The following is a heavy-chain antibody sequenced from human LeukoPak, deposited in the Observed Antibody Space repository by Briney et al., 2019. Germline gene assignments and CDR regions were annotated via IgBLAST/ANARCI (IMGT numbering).Heavy chain of an antibody. CDR2: IKSISDGETR. CDR1: GLTLNYDW. D-gene: IGHD2-2*01. CDR3: ARDRYCASSTCPGAFDL. Sequence: GGSLRLSCAASGLTLNYDWMTWVRQAPGKGPEWVGRIKSISDGETRDYAAPVKGRFTMSRDDSRNTVYLQMSSLKTEDTAVYYCARDRYCASSTCPGAFDLWGQGTVVTVSS. J-gene: IGHJ3*01. V-gene: IGHV3-15*01.